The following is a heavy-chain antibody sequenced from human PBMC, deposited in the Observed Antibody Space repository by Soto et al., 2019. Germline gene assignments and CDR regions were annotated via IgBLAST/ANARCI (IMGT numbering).Heavy chain of an antibody. CDR2: IYYIGTT. Sequence: SETLSLTCTVSGGSVSSGSYYWSWIRQPPGKGLEWIGYIYYIGTTNYNPSLKSRVTISVDRSKNQFSLKLSSVTAADTALYYCARDGGYYYDSSGYFDSWGQGTLVTVSS. D-gene: IGHD3-22*01. J-gene: IGHJ4*02. CDR1: GGSVSSGSYY. V-gene: IGHV4-61*01. CDR3: ARDGGYYYDSSGYFDS.